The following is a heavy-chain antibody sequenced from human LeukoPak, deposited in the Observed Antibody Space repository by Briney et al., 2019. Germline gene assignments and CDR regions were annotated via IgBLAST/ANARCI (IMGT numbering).Heavy chain of an antibody. Sequence: KPSETLSPTFTVSGGSISSSSYYWGWIRQPPGKGLEWIGSIYYSGSTYYNPSLKSRVTISVDTSKNQFSLKLSSVTAADTAVYYCARSYYDYVWGSYRSWYFDYWGQGTLVTVSS. V-gene: IGHV4-39*01. J-gene: IGHJ4*02. D-gene: IGHD3-16*02. CDR3: ARSYYDYVWGSYRSWYFDY. CDR1: GGSISSSSYY. CDR2: IYYSGST.